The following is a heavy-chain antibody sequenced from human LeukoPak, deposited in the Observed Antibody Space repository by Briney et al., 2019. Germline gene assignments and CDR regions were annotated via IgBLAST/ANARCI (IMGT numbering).Heavy chain of an antibody. CDR3: TRDREHRDFFDY. CDR2: INSDGRST. CDR1: GFTFTSYW. J-gene: IGHJ4*02. V-gene: IGHV3-74*01. Sequence: GGSLRLSCAASGFTFTSYWMHWVRQTPGKGLVWVSRINSDGRSTSYADSVKGRFTISRDNAKNSLYLQMNSLRVEDTAIYYCTRDREHRDFFDYWGRGTLVTVSS.